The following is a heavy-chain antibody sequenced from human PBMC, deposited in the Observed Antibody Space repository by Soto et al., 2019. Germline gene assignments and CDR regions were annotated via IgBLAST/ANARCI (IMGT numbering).Heavy chain of an antibody. V-gene: IGHV3-30*03. J-gene: IGHJ4*02. D-gene: IGHD3-22*01. CDR1: GFTFSSYG. Sequence: QVQLVESGGGVVQPGRSLRLSCAASGFTFSSYGMHWVRQAPGKGLEWVAAIAYDGSNKYYADSVKGRFTISRDNSKNTLYLQMNSLRAEDTAVYYCAATYYYDSSGYRGDYWGQGTLVTVSS. CDR2: IAYDGSNK. CDR3: AATYYYDSSGYRGDY.